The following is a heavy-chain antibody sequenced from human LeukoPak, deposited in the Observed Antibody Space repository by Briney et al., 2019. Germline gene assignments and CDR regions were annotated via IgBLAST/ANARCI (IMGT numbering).Heavy chain of an antibody. D-gene: IGHD2-2*01. J-gene: IGHJ4*02. V-gene: IGHV3-53*01. CDR3: ARGETSSYDY. CDR1: GFTVSINY. CDR2: IYSGGNT. Sequence: GGSLRLSCAASGFTVSINYMSWVRQAPGKGLEWVSVIYSGGNTYYADSVKGRFTISRDNSKNTVYLQMNSLQAEDTAVYYCARGETSSYDYWGQGTLVTVSS.